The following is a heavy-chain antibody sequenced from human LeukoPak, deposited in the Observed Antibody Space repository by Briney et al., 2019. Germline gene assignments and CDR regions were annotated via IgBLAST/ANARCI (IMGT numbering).Heavy chain of an antibody. V-gene: IGHV3-53*01. CDR1: GFTVSSNY. CDR3: AGYYYDSSGYYSDY. CDR2: IYSGGST. Sequence: GGSLRLSCAASGFTVSSNYMSWVRQAPGKGLEWVSVIYSGGSTYYADSVKGRFTISRDNSKNTLYLQMNSLRAEDTAVYYCAGYYYDSSGYYSDYWGQGTLVTVSS. J-gene: IGHJ4*02. D-gene: IGHD3-22*01.